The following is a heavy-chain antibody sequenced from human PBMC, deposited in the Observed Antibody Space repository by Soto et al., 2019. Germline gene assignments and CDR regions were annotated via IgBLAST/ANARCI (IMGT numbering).Heavy chain of an antibody. J-gene: IGHJ4*02. V-gene: IGHV4-34*01. CDR1: GGSFSGYY. CDR3: ASIFPYYYDSSGYNFDY. Sequence: PSETLSLTCAVYGGSFSGYYWSWIRQPPGKGLEWIGEINHSGSTNYNPSLKSRVTISVDTSKNQFSLKLSSVTAADTAVYYCASIFPYYYDSSGYNFDYWGQGTLVTVSS. D-gene: IGHD3-22*01. CDR2: INHSGST.